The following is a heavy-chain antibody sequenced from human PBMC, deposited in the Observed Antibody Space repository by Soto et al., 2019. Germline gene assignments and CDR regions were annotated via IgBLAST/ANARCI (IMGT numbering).Heavy chain of an antibody. D-gene: IGHD7-27*01. CDR2: IYDGGTT. V-gene: IGHV4-30-4*01. Sequence: SETLSLTCTVSGGSISSAAYCWSWIRQPPDKGLEWIGHIYDGGTTYSSPSLKGRVTISADTSETQFSLKLNSVSAADTAVYYCARGPSGDKVDYWGQGIQVTAPQ. CDR3: ARGPSGDKVDY. J-gene: IGHJ4*02. CDR1: GGSISSAAYC.